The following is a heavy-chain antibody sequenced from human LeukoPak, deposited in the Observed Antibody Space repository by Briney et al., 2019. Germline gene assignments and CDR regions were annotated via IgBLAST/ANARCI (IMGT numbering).Heavy chain of an antibody. Sequence: GESLKISCKGSGYSFTSYWIGWVRQMPGKGLEWMGIICPGDSDTRYSPSFQGQVTISADKSISTAYLQWSSLKASDTAMYYCARGLLWFGELNPDAFDIWGQGTMVTVSS. CDR1: GYSFTSYW. D-gene: IGHD3-10*01. CDR2: ICPGDSDT. J-gene: IGHJ3*02. V-gene: IGHV5-51*01. CDR3: ARGLLWFGELNPDAFDI.